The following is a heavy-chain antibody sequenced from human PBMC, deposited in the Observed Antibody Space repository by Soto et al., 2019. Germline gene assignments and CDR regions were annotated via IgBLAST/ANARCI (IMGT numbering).Heavy chain of an antibody. CDR2: IYYSGST. J-gene: IGHJ5*02. V-gene: IGHV4-31*03. CDR3: ARVPSRYYDNPP. Sequence: PSETLSLTCTVSGGSISSGGYYWSWIRQHPGKGLEWIGYIYYSGSTYYNPSLKSRVTISVDTSKNQFSLKLSSVTAADTAVYYCARVPSRYYDNPPWGQGTLVTVSS. CDR1: GGSISSGGYY. D-gene: IGHD3-22*01.